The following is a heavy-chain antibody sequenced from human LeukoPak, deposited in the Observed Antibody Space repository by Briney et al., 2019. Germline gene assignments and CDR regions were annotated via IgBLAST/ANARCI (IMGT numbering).Heavy chain of an antibody. CDR1: GGSISSYY. V-gene: IGHV4-59*01. CDR2: IYYSGST. Sequence: PSETLSLTCTVSGGSISSYYRSWIRQPPGKGLEWIGYIYYSGSTNYNPSLKSRVTISVDTSKNQFSLKLSSVTAADTAVYYCARGVTIFGVVIEHWFDPWGQGTLVTVSS. CDR3: ARGVTIFGVVIEHWFDP. D-gene: IGHD3-3*01. J-gene: IGHJ5*02.